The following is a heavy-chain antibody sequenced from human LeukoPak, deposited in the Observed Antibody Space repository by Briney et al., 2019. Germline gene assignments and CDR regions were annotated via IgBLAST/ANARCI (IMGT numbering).Heavy chain of an antibody. J-gene: IGHJ5*02. CDR1: GFTFSSYG. Sequence: PGGSLRLSCAASGFTFSSYGVSWVREAPGKGLEWVSSISSSSSYIYYADSVKGRFTISRDNAKNSLYLQMNSLRAEDTAVYYCAREPDDYGDYFEYNWFDPWGQGTLVTVSS. V-gene: IGHV3-21*01. CDR2: ISSSSSYI. D-gene: IGHD4-17*01. CDR3: AREPDDYGDYFEYNWFDP.